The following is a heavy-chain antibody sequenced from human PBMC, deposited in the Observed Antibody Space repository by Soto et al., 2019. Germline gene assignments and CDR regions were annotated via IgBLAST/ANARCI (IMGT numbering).Heavy chain of an antibody. CDR3: ERALGYSSTGRLDL. CDR2: MNPDTGNT. Sequence: QVQLVQSGAEVEKPGASVKVSCKASGYTFTTYAFNWVRQAPGHGLEWMGWMNPDTGNTGYAQKFQGRVTMTRDTSISTACMALSGLTAEETAVYYGERALGYSSTGRLDLLGQGTLVTVSS. J-gene: IGHJ4*02. CDR1: GYTFTTYA. D-gene: IGHD6-19*01. V-gene: IGHV1-8*01.